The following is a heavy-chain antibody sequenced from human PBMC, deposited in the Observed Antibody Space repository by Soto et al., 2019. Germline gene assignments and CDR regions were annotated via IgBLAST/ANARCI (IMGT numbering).Heavy chain of an antibody. CDR1: GDSMSKYY. V-gene: IGHV4-4*07. D-gene: IGHD1-26*01. CDR2: IYTSGST. Sequence: QVQLQESGPGLVKPSETLSLTCTVSGDSMSKYYWSWISQPAGKGLEWIGRIYTSGSTNYNPYLKSRVNMSIDTSTNPFSLNLNSVTAADAAMYYCARTVGAAYSFDFWGQGALVTVSS. J-gene: IGHJ4*02. CDR3: ARTVGAAYSFDF.